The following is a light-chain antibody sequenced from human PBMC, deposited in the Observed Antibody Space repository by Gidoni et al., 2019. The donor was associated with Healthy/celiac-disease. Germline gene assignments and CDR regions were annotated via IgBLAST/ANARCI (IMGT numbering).Light chain of an antibody. Sequence: IVLTQSPGTLSLSPGELATLSCRASQSVSSSYLDWYQQKPGQAPRLLIYGASSRATGIPDRFSGSGSGTDFTLTISRLEPEDFAVYYCQQYGSSPSTFGQGTKVEIK. CDR2: GAS. CDR3: QQYGSSPST. V-gene: IGKV3-20*01. CDR1: QSVSSSY. J-gene: IGKJ1*01.